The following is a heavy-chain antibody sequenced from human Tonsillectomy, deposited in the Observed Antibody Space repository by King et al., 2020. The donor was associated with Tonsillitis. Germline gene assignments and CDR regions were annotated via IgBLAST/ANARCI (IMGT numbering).Heavy chain of an antibody. CDR1: GYTFTNYY. Sequence: QLVQSGAEVQKPGASVKVACKASGYTFTNYYMHWLRQAPGQGLEWMGMINPSGNNTKYAQKLQGRVSMTRDTSTSTVYMEVSSLRSEDTAVYYCASPENDYGDYTTYFQHWGQGTLVTVSS. V-gene: IGHV1-46*04. J-gene: IGHJ1*01. D-gene: IGHD4-17*01. CDR2: INPSGNNT. CDR3: ASPENDYGDYTTYFQH.